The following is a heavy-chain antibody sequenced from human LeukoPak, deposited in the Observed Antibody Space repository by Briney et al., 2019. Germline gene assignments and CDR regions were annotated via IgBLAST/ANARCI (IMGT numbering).Heavy chain of an antibody. CDR2: IWYDGSNK. Sequence: GGSLRLSCAASGFTFSSYGMHWVRQAPGKGLEWVAVIWYDGSNKYYADSVKGRFTISRDNSKNTLYLQMNSLRAEDTAVYYCARELSAGTTGMDVWGQGTTVTVSS. D-gene: IGHD1-1*01. J-gene: IGHJ6*02. CDR3: ARELSAGTTGMDV. CDR1: GFTFSSYG. V-gene: IGHV3-33*01.